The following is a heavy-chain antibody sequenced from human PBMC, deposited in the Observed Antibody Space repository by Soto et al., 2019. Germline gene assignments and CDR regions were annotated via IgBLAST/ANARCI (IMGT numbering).Heavy chain of an antibody. V-gene: IGHV3-23*01. CDR2: ISDSGGST. Sequence: EVQLLESGGGLVQPGGSLRLSCAASGFTFSTFAMSWVRQAPGKGLEWVSVISDSGGSTYYADSVKGRFTISRDNSKSALFLQMNRLRGDDTAIYYCAKAISGYSAPSDYWGQGTQVTVSS. J-gene: IGHJ4*02. CDR1: GFTFSTFA. D-gene: IGHD3-22*01. CDR3: AKAISGYSAPSDY.